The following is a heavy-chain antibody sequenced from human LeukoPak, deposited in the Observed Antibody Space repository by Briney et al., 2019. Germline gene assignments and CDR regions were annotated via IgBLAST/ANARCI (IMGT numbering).Heavy chain of an antibody. V-gene: IGHV3-7*01. CDR2: MKQDGSEK. J-gene: IGHJ4*02. CDR3: ARDEIYYDILTGYRHFDY. Sequence: PGGSLRLSCEASGFTFSSYWMSWVRQAPGKGLEWVANMKQDGSEKKYLDSVKGRFTISRDNAKNSMYLQMNSLRAEDTAVYYCARDEIYYDILTGYRHFDYWGQGTLVTVSS. CDR1: GFTFSSYW. D-gene: IGHD3-9*01.